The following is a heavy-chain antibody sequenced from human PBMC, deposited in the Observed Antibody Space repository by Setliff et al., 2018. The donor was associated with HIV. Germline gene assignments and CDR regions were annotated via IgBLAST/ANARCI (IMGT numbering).Heavy chain of an antibody. D-gene: IGHD5-18*01. CDR3: ARLDSHGGDEY. CDR2: IYTSGST. Sequence: SETLSLTCTVSGGPISSYYWSWIRQPAGKGLEWIGRIYTSGSTNYNPSLKSRVTISVDTSKNQFSLRLSSVTAADTAVYYCARLDSHGGDEYWGQGTLVTVSS. V-gene: IGHV4-4*07. J-gene: IGHJ4*02. CDR1: GGPISSYY.